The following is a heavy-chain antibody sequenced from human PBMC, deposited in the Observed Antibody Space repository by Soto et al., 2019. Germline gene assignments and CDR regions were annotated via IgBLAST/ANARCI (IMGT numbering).Heavy chain of an antibody. V-gene: IGHV3-74*03. J-gene: IGHJ4*02. CDR1: GFTFNRHW. CDR3: ARSGYDFWSGYFHYYFDS. Sequence: GGSLILSCAASGFTFNRHWMHWVRQAPGKGLVWVSRINTDGSNTTYADSVKGRFAISRDNAKNTLYLQMNSLRAEDTAVYCCARSGYDFWSGYFHYYFDSWGQGTLVTVSS. D-gene: IGHD3-3*01. CDR2: INTDGSNT.